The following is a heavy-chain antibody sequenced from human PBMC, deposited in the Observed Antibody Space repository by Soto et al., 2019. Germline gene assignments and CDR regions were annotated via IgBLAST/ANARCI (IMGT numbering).Heavy chain of an antibody. J-gene: IGHJ4*02. V-gene: IGHV3-30*18. D-gene: IGHD6-13*01. CDR3: AKDYSIAAAHRNYFDY. CDR1: GFTFSSYG. Sequence: QVQLVESGGGVVQPGRSLRLSCAASGFTFSSYGMHWVRQAPGKGLKWVALISYDGSNKYYADSVKGRFTISRDNSKNTLFLQMNSLRVEDTAVYYCAKDYSIAAAHRNYFDYWGQGTLVTVSS. CDR2: ISYDGSNK.